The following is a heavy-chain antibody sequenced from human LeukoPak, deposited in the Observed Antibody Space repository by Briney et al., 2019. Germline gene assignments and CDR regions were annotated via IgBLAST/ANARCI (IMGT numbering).Heavy chain of an antibody. CDR3: ARLGNWNDYYYYYGMDV. V-gene: IGHV4-39*01. Sequence: SETLSLTCTVSGGSISSSSYYWGWIRQPPGKGLEWIGSIYYSGSTYYNPSLKSRVTVSVDTSKNQFSLKLSSVTAADTAVYYCARLGNWNDYYYYYGMDVWGQGTTVTVSS. CDR1: GGSISSSSYY. D-gene: IGHD1-20*01. CDR2: IYYSGST. J-gene: IGHJ6*02.